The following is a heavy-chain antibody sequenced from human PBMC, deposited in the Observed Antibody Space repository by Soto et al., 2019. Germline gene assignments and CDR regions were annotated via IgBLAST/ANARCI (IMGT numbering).Heavy chain of an antibody. CDR2: IYYSGST. J-gene: IGHJ4*02. CDR3: ARHSPAISISDH. Sequence: QLQLQESGPGLVKPSETLSLTCTVSGGSISSSSYYWGWIRQPPGKGLEWIGSIYYSGSTYYNPSLNRRATKAVDTSNNQYSKKLSSVTAADTAVYYCARHSPAISISDHWGQGTLVTVSS. D-gene: IGHD3-3*01. V-gene: IGHV4-39*01. CDR1: GGSISSSSYY.